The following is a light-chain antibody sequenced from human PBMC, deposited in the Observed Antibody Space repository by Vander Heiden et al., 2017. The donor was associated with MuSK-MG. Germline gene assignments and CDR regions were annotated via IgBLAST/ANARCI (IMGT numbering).Light chain of an antibody. CDR3: QQSDTPPYT. V-gene: IGKV1-39*01. CDR2: EAS. Sequence: DIQVTQSPSSLSASVGDRVTITCRTSETISVYLNWYQQRPGQAPDLLIHEASRLQTGVPSRFSGSGSGTDFTLTITGLQPADFATYYCQQSDTPPYTFGQGTKLEI. CDR1: ETISVY. J-gene: IGKJ2*01.